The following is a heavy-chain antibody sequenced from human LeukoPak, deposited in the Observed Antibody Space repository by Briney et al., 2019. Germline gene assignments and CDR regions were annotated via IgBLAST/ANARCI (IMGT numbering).Heavy chain of an antibody. Sequence: GGSLRLSCGASGFTFSSNWMTWVRQAPGKGLEWVANIKQDGSEKNYVDSVKGRFTISRDNAKNSLYLQMNSLRAEDTAVYYCARQRFGDVWGKGTTVTVS. CDR2: IKQDGSEK. D-gene: IGHD3-3*01. CDR1: GFTFSSNW. CDR3: ARQRFGDV. V-gene: IGHV3-7*02. J-gene: IGHJ6*03.